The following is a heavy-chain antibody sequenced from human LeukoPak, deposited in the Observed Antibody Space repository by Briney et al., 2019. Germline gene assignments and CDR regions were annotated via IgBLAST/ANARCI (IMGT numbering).Heavy chain of an antibody. J-gene: IGHJ4*02. CDR1: GGTFSSYA. CDR2: IIPIFSTA. V-gene: IGHV1-69*13. CDR3: ARASRRDGYNFGADY. D-gene: IGHD5-24*01. Sequence: GASVKVSCKASGGTFSSYAISWVRQAPGQGLEWMGGIIPIFSTANYAQKFQGRVTITADESTSTAYMELSSLRSEDTAVYYCARASRRDGYNFGADYWGQGTLVTVSS.